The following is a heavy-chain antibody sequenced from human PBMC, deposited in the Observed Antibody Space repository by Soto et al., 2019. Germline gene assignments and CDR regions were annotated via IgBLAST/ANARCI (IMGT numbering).Heavy chain of an antibody. CDR1: GGTFSSYA. D-gene: IGHD1-26*01. CDR3: ARGGSGSYYWWGVDV. Sequence: QVQLVQSGAEVKKPGSSVKVSCKASGGTFSSYAISWVRQAPGQGLEWMGGIIPIYGTTTYAQKFRGRVTNTADESTSTAHMELSSVGSEDTAGYYCARGGSGSYYWWGVDVWGQGTTVTVSS. CDR2: IIPIYGTT. J-gene: IGHJ6*02. V-gene: IGHV1-69*01.